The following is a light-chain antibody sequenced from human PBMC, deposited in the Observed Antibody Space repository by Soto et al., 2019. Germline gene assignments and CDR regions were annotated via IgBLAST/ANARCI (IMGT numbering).Light chain of an antibody. CDR2: DVN. Sequence: QSGLTQPASVSGSPGQSITISCTGSSTDIGGYNYVSWYQHHPGKAPKLIIYDVNNRPSGVSSRFSGSKSGNTASLTISGLQAEDDADYYCSSFTSTSTLDWVFGGGTQLTVL. J-gene: IGLJ3*02. CDR3: SSFTSTSTLDWV. V-gene: IGLV2-14*01. CDR1: STDIGGYNY.